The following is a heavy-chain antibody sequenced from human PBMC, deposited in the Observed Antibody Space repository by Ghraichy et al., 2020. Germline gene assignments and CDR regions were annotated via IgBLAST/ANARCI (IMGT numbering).Heavy chain of an antibody. CDR2: ISGSGDTT. CDR1: GFTFSNYV. D-gene: IGHD4-23*01. CDR3: AKDLGGGRCFCDE. Sequence: GGSLILSCAASGFTFSNYVMTWVRQAPGKGLEWVSVISGSGDTTYDADSTKGRFLISRDNSKNVLYLQMNSLRVEDTAVYYCAKDLGGGRCFCDEWGPGALVTVSS. V-gene: IGHV3-23*01. J-gene: IGHJ4*02.